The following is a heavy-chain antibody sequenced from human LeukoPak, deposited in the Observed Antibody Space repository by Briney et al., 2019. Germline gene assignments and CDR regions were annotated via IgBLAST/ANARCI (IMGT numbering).Heavy chain of an antibody. V-gene: IGHV1-69*06. CDR2: IIPIFGTA. Sequence: GASVKVSCKASGYTFTGYYMHWVRQAPGQGLEWMGGIIPIFGTANYAQKFQGRVTITADKSTSTAYMELSSLRSEDTAVYYCARGNVQQWLHLYYYYYMDVWGKGTTVTVSS. J-gene: IGHJ6*03. CDR3: ARGNVQQWLHLYYYYYMDV. D-gene: IGHD3-22*01. CDR1: GYTFTGYY.